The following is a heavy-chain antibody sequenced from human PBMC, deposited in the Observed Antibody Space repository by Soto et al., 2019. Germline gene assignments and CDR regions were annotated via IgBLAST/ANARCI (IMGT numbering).Heavy chain of an antibody. V-gene: IGHV3-48*02. CDR2: MTSDMKTI. Sequence: EVQLVESGGGLVQPGGSLRLSGAASGFTFRVYSMNWIRQAPGKGLEWVSYMTSDMKTIHYADSVKGRFTISRDNAKNLVYLQMTSLRDEDTAVYYCARSVEGHFDYWGQGTLVTVSS. CDR1: GFTFRVYS. D-gene: IGHD6-19*01. CDR3: ARSVEGHFDY. J-gene: IGHJ4*02.